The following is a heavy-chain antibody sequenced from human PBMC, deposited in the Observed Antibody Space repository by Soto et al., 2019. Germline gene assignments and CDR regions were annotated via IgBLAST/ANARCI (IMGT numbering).Heavy chain of an antibody. D-gene: IGHD2-2*01. Sequence: PSETLSLTCTVPGGSISSYYWSWIRQPPRKGLEWIGYIYYSGSTNYNPSLKSRVTISVDTSKNQFSLKLSSVTAADTAVYYCARDGLVPAAINYGMDVWGQGTTVTVSS. CDR3: ARDGLVPAAINYGMDV. J-gene: IGHJ6*02. CDR2: IYYSGST. V-gene: IGHV4-59*01. CDR1: GGSISSYY.